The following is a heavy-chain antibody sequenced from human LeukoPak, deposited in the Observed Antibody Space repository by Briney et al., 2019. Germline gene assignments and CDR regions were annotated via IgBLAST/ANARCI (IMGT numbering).Heavy chain of an antibody. CDR1: GFMFSSYG. CDR2: ISAHGDST. CDR3: ANGGSGSHYRPYYFDH. Sequence: GGSLRLSCAASGFMFSSYGVNWVRQAPGRGLEWVSGISAHGDSTYYADSVKGRFTISRDNSKNTLYLQMNSLRAEDTAVYFCANGGSGSHYRPYYFDHWGQGTMVTFSS. J-gene: IGHJ4*02. V-gene: IGHV3-23*01. D-gene: IGHD3-10*01.